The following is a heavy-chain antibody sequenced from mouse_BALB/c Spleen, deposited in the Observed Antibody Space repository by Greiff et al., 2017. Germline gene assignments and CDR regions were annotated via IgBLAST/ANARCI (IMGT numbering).Heavy chain of an antibody. CDR2: ISYSGST. V-gene: IGHV3-2*02. CDR1: GYSITSDYA. CDR3: ARSITTVVADY. J-gene: IGHJ2*01. Sequence: EVQGVESGPGLVKPSQSLSLTCTVTGYSITSDYAWNWIRQFPGNKLEWMGYISYSGSTSYNPSLKSRISITRDTSKNQFFLQLNSVTTEDTATYYCARSITTVVADYWGQGTTLTVSS. D-gene: IGHD1-1*01.